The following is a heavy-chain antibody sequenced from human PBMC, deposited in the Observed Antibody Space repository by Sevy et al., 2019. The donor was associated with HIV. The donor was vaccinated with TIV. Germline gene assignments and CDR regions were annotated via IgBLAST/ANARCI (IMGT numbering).Heavy chain of an antibody. Sequence: GGSLRLSCAASGFTFDDYAMHWVRQAPGKGLEWVSGISWNSGSIGYADSVKGRFTISRDNAKNSLYLQMNSLRAEDTALYYCAKGALGYDSSGYGYFDYWGQGTLVTVSS. D-gene: IGHD3-22*01. V-gene: IGHV3-9*01. J-gene: IGHJ4*02. CDR2: ISWNSGSI. CDR1: GFTFDDYA. CDR3: AKGALGYDSSGYGYFDY.